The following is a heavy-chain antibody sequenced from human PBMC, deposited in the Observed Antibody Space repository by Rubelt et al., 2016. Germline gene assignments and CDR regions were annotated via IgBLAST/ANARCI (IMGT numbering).Heavy chain of an antibody. D-gene: IGHD3-10*01. CDR2: IYYSGST. J-gene: IGHJ4*02. CDR1: GGSISSGGYY. V-gene: IGHV4-31*03. Sequence: QVQLQESGPGLVKPSQTLSLTCTVSGGSISSGGYYWSWIRQHPGKGLEWIGYIYYSGSTYYNPSLKSRVTISGDTSKTQFSLKLSSVTAADTAVYYCAREKRGGVFDYWGQGTLVTVSS. CDR3: AREKRGGVFDY.